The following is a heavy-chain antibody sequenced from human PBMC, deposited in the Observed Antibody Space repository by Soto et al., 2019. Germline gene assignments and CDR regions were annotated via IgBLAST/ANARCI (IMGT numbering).Heavy chain of an antibody. CDR3: ARGGHDFWSGPFDY. V-gene: IGHV4-4*07. CDR2: IDASGST. D-gene: IGHD3-3*01. J-gene: IGHJ4*02. Sequence: SETLSLTCTVSDGSISTYYCNWIRQPAGKGPEWIGRIDASGSTDYDPSLKSRVTMSVDTSMNQFSLRLSSVTAADTAVYYCARGGHDFWSGPFDYWGPGAQVTVSS. CDR1: DGSISTYY.